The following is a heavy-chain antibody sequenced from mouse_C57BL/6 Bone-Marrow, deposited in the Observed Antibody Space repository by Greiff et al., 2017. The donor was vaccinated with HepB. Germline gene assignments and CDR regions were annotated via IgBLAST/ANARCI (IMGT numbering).Heavy chain of an antibody. CDR1: GYTFTSYW. CDR2: IHPNSGST. V-gene: IGHV1-64*01. CDR3: AFRAYYYGSSYDWYFDV. J-gene: IGHJ1*03. Sequence: QVQLQQPGAELVKPGASVKLSCKASGYTFTSYWMHWVKQRPGQGLEWIGMIHPNSGSTNYNEKFKSKATLTVDKSSSTAYMQLSSLTSEDSAVYYCAFRAYYYGSSYDWYFDVWGTGTTVTVSS. D-gene: IGHD1-1*01.